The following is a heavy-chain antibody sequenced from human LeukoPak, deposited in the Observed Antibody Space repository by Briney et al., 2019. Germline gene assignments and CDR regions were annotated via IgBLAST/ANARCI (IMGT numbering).Heavy chain of an antibody. D-gene: IGHD3-3*01. CDR3: ARGITIFGVGS. V-gene: IGHV4-34*01. CDR1: GGSFSGYY. CDR2: INHSGST. Sequence: SETLSLTCAVYGGSFSGYYWSWIRQPPGKGLEWIGEINHSGSTNYNPSLKSRVTISVDTSKNQFSLKLSSVTAADTAVYYCARGITIFGVGSWGQGTLVTVSS. J-gene: IGHJ5*02.